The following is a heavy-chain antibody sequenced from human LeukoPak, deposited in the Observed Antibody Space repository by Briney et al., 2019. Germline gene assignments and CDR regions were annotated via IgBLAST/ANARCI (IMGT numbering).Heavy chain of an antibody. J-gene: IGHJ4*02. CDR3: ARDARWLQLSPRGYFDY. V-gene: IGHV4-34*01. Sequence: SETLSLTCAVYGGSFSGYYWSWIRQPPGKGLEWIGEINHSGSTNYNPSLKSRVTISVDTSKNQFSLKLSSVTAADTAVYYCARDARWLQLSPRGYFDYWGQGTLVTVSS. CDR2: INHSGST. D-gene: IGHD5-12*01. CDR1: GGSFSGYY.